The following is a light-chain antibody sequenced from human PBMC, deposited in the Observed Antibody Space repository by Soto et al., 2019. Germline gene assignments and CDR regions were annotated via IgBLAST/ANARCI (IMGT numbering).Light chain of an antibody. CDR1: QSVSSN. Sequence: IVLTQSPGILSLSPGERATLSCRASQSVSSNLAWYQQKPGQAPRLLIYGASTRATGIPARFSGSGSGTEFTLTISSLQSEDFAVYYCQQYNNWPPLTFGGGTKVDIK. CDR3: QQYNNWPPLT. J-gene: IGKJ4*01. V-gene: IGKV3-15*01. CDR2: GAS.